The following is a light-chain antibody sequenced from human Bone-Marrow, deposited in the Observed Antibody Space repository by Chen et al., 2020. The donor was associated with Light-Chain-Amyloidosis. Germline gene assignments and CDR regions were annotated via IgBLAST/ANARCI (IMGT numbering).Light chain of an antibody. J-gene: IGLJ3*02. CDR3: QSYQGSSQGV. Sequence: NFMLTQPHSVSASPGKTVIISCTCSSGSIATNYVQWYQQRPGSSPTTVIYEADQRPSGVPDRFSGSIDRSSNSASRTISGLKTEDEADYYCQSYQGSSQGVFGGGTKLTVL. CDR1: SGSIATNY. V-gene: IGLV6-57*01. CDR2: EAD.